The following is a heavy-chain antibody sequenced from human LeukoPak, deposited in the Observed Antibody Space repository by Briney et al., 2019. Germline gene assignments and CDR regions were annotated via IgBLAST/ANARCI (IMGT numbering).Heavy chain of an antibody. CDR2: ISAYNGNT. D-gene: IGHD5-12*01. Sequence: ASVKVSCKASGYTFTNHGISWVRQAPGQGLEWMGWISAYNGNTNYAQKLQGRVTMTTDTSTSTAYMELRSLRSDDTAVYYCAREEWLLGAFDIWGQGTMVTVSS. J-gene: IGHJ3*02. CDR3: AREEWLLGAFDI. CDR1: GYTFTNHG. V-gene: IGHV1-18*01.